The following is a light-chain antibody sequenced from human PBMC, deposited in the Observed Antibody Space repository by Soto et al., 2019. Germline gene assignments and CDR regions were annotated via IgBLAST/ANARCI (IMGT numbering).Light chain of an antibody. Sequence: DIQMTQSPSSLSASVGDRVTITCQASQDISKYLNWYQQKAGKAPKLLIYEASNLETGVPSRFSGSRSGTDFTLTISSLQPEDIATYYCQQYDNLPFTFGPGTKVHIE. V-gene: IGKV1-33*01. CDR2: EAS. J-gene: IGKJ3*01. CDR3: QQYDNLPFT. CDR1: QDISKY.